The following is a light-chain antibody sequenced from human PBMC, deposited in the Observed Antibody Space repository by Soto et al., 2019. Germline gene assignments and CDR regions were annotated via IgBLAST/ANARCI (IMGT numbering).Light chain of an antibody. J-gene: IGKJ5*01. V-gene: IGKV3-20*01. Sequence: EIVLTQSPGTLSLSPGERATLSCRASQSVSSSYLAWYQQKPGQAPRLLIYGASSRATGIPDRFSGSGSGTDMTLTISRLEPEDFAVYYCQQCGSPPITFGQGTRLEIK. CDR3: QQCGSPPIT. CDR1: QSVSSSY. CDR2: GAS.